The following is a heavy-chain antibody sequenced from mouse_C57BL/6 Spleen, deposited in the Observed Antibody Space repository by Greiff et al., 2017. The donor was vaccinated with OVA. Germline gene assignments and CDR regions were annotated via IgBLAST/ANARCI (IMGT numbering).Heavy chain of an antibody. CDR2: IDPSDSYT. Sequence: VQLQQPGAELVKPGASVKLSCKASGYTFTSYWMQWVKQRPGQGLEWIGEIDPSDSYTNYNQKFKGKATLTVDTSSSTAYMQLSSLTSEDSAVYYCARLMISYAMDYWGQGTSVTVSS. J-gene: IGHJ4*01. CDR3: ARLMISYAMDY. CDR1: GYTFTSYW. D-gene: IGHD2-4*01. V-gene: IGHV1-50*01.